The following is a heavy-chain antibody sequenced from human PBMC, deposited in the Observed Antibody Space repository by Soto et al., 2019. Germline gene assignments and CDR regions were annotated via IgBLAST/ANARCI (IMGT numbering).Heavy chain of an antibody. CDR1: GDSYSVSTYS. V-gene: IGHV4-30-2*01. D-gene: IGHD6-19*01. CDR3: AGMPYTSGLRFDP. J-gene: IGHJ5*02. CDR2: IYQSGVT. Sequence: SETLSLTCNMSGDSYSVSTYSWSWIRQPPGKALQWIGFIYQSGVTSYNPPLASRVSISLDRSNNQCSLKLKSVTAADTAVYFCAGMPYTSGLRFDPWGPGTLVTVSS.